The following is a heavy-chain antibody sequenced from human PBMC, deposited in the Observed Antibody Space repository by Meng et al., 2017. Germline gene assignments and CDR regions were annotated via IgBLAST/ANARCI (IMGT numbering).Heavy chain of an antibody. D-gene: IGHD4-17*01. CDR3: AREPGYGDYGTRQFEY. Sequence: AETLCLSCTASGFTFKTYVMHWVRQAPGKGLEGVAAISSGARNKYYADSVKGRFTISRDDSKNTVYLEMNSLRTEDTAVYYCAREPGYGDYGTRQFEYWGLGTLVTVSS. J-gene: IGHJ4*02. CDR1: GFTFKTYV. V-gene: IGHV3-30*04. CDR2: ISSGARNK.